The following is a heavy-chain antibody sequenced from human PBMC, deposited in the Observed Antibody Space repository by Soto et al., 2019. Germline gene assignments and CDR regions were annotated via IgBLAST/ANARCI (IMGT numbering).Heavy chain of an antibody. CDR3: ARGPITTNPRFDP. Sequence: SETLSLTCAVYGGSFSGYYWSWIRQPPGKGLEWIGEINHSGSTNYNPSLKSRVTISVDTSKNQFSLKLTSVTAADTAVYYCARGPITTNPRFDPWGQGTLVTVS. D-gene: IGHD3-22*01. CDR2: INHSGST. CDR1: GGSFSGYY. J-gene: IGHJ5*02. V-gene: IGHV4-34*01.